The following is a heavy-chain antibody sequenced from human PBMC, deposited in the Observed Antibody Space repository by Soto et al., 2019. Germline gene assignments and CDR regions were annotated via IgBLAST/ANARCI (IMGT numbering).Heavy chain of an antibody. J-gene: IGHJ6*02. CDR1: GHTFTSDY. CDR2: INPSGGST. D-gene: IGHD3-10*01. CDR3: ASVPYNGSGRPYGTDV. V-gene: IGHV1-46*01. Sequence: ASVKVSCKSSGHTFTSDYMHWVRQAPGQGLEWMGKINPSGGSTSYAQKFQGRVTMTRDTSTTTVYMELSSLRSEDTAVYYCASVPYNGSGRPYGTDVWGQGPTVTVSS.